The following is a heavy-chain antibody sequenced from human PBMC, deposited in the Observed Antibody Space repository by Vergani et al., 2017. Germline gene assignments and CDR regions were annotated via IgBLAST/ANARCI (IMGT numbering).Heavy chain of an antibody. CDR3: ARHTTYTDS. V-gene: IGHV5-51*01. CDR1: EYSFGNYW. J-gene: IGHJ4*02. D-gene: IGHD1-1*01. CDR2: IYPADSDT. Sequence: EVELVQSGPEMRKPGESLKLSCKGSEYSFGNYWLCWVRQMPGKGLEWMGIIYPADSDTRYSPSFQGQVTISAVKSISTAFLQWDSLKGSDTALYYCARHTTYTDSWGQGTLVTVSS.